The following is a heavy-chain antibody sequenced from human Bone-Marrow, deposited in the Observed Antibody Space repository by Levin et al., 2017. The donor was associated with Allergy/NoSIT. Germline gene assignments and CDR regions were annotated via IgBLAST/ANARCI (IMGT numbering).Heavy chain of an antibody. J-gene: IGHJ4*02. Sequence: PGGSLRLSCAASGFIFKDYPMGWIRQVPGKGLQWVSLISGHGNQTYYSKHVEGRFTISRDNSKNTLFLDMRSLRADDAALYYCAKTRFGAFYFDHWGQGSLLVVSS. CDR3: AKTRFGAFYFDH. V-gene: IGHV3-23*01. CDR1: GFIFKDYP. D-gene: IGHD3-10*01. CDR2: ISGHGNQT.